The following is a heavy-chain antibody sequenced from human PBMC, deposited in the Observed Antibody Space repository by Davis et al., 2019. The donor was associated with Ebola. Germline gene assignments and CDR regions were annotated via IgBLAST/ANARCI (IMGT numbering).Heavy chain of an antibody. Sequence: PSETLSLTCSVFGGSISGSYWGWIRQSPRKGLEFIGYIHYRGDTTYNPSLKSRLTISADTSKNQFSLKLSSVTAADTAVYYCARDWVGYYYQYWGPGALVTVSS. CDR3: ARDWVGYYYQY. CDR1: GGSISGSY. CDR2: IHYRGDT. J-gene: IGHJ4*02. V-gene: IGHV4-59*12. D-gene: IGHD3-22*01.